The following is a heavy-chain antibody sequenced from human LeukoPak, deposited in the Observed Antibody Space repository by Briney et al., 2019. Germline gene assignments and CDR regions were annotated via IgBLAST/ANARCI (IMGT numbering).Heavy chain of an antibody. J-gene: IGHJ4*02. Sequence: GGSLRLSCAASGFTFSSYAMTWVRQAPGKGLEWVASISGGGFSTYHADSVKGRFTVSRDNSRNTLYLQMNSLRVEDTAIYYCATYYYDSSGYYITPPARAPAHWGQGTLVTVSS. V-gene: IGHV3-23*01. D-gene: IGHD3-22*01. CDR3: ATYYYDSSGYYITPPARAPAH. CDR1: GFTFSSYA. CDR2: ISGGGFST.